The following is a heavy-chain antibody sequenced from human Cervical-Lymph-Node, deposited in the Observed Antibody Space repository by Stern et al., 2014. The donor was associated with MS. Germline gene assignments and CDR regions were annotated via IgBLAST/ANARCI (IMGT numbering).Heavy chain of an antibody. Sequence: EVHLVESGGTLVQPGGSLRLSCAASGSTVNSNYMPWVRQAPGKGLEWVSIFYSGISTYYAESVKGRVSFSIDDSKNTLFLHMNNLRVEDTAMYYCTREMAARRLDPWGQGTLVIVSA. CDR2: FYSGIST. CDR3: TREMAARRLDP. V-gene: IGHV3-66*01. D-gene: IGHD5-24*01. CDR1: GSTVNSNY. J-gene: IGHJ5*02.